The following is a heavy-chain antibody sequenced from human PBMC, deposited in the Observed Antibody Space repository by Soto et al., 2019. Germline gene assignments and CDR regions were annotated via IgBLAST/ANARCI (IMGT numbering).Heavy chain of an antibody. Sequence: QLQLQESGPGLVKPSETLSLTCTVSGVSISSSSYYWGWIRQPPGKGLEWIGSINYSGRTYYNPYIKTRVNIAVDTSKNQFSLKLSSVTAAVTAGYYCASHRELELERGWFDPWGQGTLVTVSS. D-gene: IGHD1-7*01. J-gene: IGHJ5*02. CDR3: ASHRELELERGWFDP. CDR1: GVSISSSSYY. V-gene: IGHV4-39*01. CDR2: INYSGRT.